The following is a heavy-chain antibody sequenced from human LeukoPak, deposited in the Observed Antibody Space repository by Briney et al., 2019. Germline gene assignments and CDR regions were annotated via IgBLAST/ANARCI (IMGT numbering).Heavy chain of an antibody. CDR3: AKEIWPTVTIPGRTYFDY. Sequence: GGSLRLSCAASGFISDDYAMHWVRQAPREGLGWVSGMSWNSGRIGYADSVKGRFTISRDNSKNSLYLQLNSLRAEDTAVYYCAKEIWPTVTIPGRTYFDYWGQGALVTVSS. CDR2: MSWNSGRI. V-gene: IGHV3-9*02. CDR1: GFISDDYA. D-gene: IGHD4-17*01. J-gene: IGHJ4*02.